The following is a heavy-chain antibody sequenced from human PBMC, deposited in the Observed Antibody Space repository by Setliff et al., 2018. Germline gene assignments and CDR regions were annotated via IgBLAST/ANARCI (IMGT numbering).Heavy chain of an antibody. CDR2: IYNSDSI. V-gene: IGHV3-53*01. J-gene: IGHJ5*01. CDR3: ARDLGNWFDS. D-gene: IGHD3-16*01. Sequence: SGGSLRLSCAASGFTFSTYTINWVRQAPGRGLEWVSVIYNSDSIYYADSVKGRFTISRDDSKNMVYLQMNSLRAEDTAVYYCARDLGNWFDSWGQGTPVTVSS. CDR1: GFTFSTYT.